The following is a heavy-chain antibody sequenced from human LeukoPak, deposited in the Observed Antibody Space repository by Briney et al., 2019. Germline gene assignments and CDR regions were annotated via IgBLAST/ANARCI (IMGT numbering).Heavy chain of an antibody. Sequence: GASVKVSCKASGYTFTIYDINWVRQATGQGLEWMGWMNPNSGNTGYAQRFQGRVTFTRNTSISTAYMELSSLRSEDTAVYYCARGVNCSGGSCYVPIFYYYYYYMDVWGKGTTVTVSS. V-gene: IGHV1-8*03. CDR1: GYTFTIYD. J-gene: IGHJ6*03. CDR3: ARGVNCSGGSCYVPIFYYYYYYMDV. D-gene: IGHD2-15*01. CDR2: MNPNSGNT.